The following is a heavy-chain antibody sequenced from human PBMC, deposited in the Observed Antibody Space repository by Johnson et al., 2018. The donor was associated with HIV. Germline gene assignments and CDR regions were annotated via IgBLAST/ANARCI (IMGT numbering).Heavy chain of an antibody. CDR3: ARESVNSRPGAFDI. V-gene: IGHV3-13*01. J-gene: IGHJ3*02. CDR2: IGTAGDT. Sequence: VQLVESGGGVVQPGRSLRLSCAASGFSFSSYGMHWVRQAPGKGLEWVSGIGTAGDTYYPGSVKGRFTISRENAKNSLYLQMNSLRAEDTAVYYCARESVNSRPGAFDIWGQGTMITVSS. D-gene: IGHD2-8*01. CDR1: GFSFSSYG.